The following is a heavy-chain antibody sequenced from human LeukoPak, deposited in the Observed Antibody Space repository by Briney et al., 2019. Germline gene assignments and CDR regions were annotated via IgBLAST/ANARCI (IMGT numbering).Heavy chain of an antibody. D-gene: IGHD3-10*01. J-gene: IGHJ5*02. V-gene: IGHV3-30*18. CDR1: GFTFSSYG. CDR2: ISYDGSNK. Sequence: QSGGSLRLSCAASGFTFSSYGMHWVRQAPGKGLEWVAVISYDGSNKYYADSVKGRFTISRDNSKNTLYLQMNSLRAEDTAVYYCAKVGKPYSRLLWFGELLFGPWGQGTLVTVSS. CDR3: AKVGKPYSRLLWFGELLFGP.